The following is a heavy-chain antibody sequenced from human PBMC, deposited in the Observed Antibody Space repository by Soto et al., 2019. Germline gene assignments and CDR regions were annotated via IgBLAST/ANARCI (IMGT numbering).Heavy chain of an antibody. J-gene: IGHJ6*02. CDR3: ARGRKYCSGGSCYQGGNYYYYGMDV. CDR1: GGSISFYY. Sequence: SETLSLTCTVSGGSISFYYWSWIRQPPGKGLEWIADIDSSGSTKYNPSLKSRVTISLDTSRNQLSLKLNSVTAADTAVYYCARGRKYCSGGSCYQGGNYYYYGMDVWGQGTTVTVSS. V-gene: IGHV4-59*12. CDR2: IDSSGST. D-gene: IGHD2-15*01.